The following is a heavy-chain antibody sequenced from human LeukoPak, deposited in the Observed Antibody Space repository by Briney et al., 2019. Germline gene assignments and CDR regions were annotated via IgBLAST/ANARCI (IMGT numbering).Heavy chain of an antibody. CDR2: IYPGDSDI. V-gene: IGHV5-51*01. CDR1: GYRFSSYW. Sequence: GESLKISCKDSGYRFSSYWIAWVRQMPGKGLEYIGIIYPGDSDIRYSPSFQGLVTISADKSISTAYLQWSSLKASDTAMYYCARQEYCSGGSCYTWFDLWGQGTLVTVSS. CDR3: ARQEYCSGGSCYTWFDL. D-gene: IGHD2-15*01. J-gene: IGHJ5*02.